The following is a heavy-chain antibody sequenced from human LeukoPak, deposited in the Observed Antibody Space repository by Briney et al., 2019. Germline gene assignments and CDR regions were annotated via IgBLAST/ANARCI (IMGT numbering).Heavy chain of an antibody. D-gene: IGHD3-10*01. CDR2: IYHSGST. J-gene: IGHJ4*02. V-gene: IGHV4-30-2*01. Sequence: SETLSLTCTVSGGSISSGGYYWSWIRQPPGKGLEWIGYIYHSGSTYYNPSLKSRVTISVDRSKNQFSLKLSSVTAADTAVYYCARYRNYYGSGSSFDYWGQGTLVTVSS. CDR1: GGSISSGGYY. CDR3: ARYRNYYGSGSSFDY.